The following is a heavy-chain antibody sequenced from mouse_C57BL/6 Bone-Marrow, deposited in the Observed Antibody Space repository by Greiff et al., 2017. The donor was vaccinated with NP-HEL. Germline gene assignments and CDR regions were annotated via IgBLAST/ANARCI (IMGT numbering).Heavy chain of an antibody. Sequence: QLQESGPGLVKPSPSLFLSCSITGFPITSGYYWIWIRQSPGKPLEWMGYITHSGETFYNPSLQSPISITRETSKNQFFLQLNSVTTEDTAEYYGAEDSSGDGDFDYGGQGTTLTVSS. CDR2: ITHSGET. D-gene: IGHD3-2*02. J-gene: IGHJ2*01. V-gene: IGHV12-3*01. CDR1: GFPITSGYY. CDR3: AEDSSGDGDFDY.